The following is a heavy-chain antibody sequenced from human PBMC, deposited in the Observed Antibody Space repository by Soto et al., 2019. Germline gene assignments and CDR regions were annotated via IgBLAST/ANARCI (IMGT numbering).Heavy chain of an antibody. Sequence: ASVKVSCKASGNTVPNYAIHWVRQAPGQRLEWMGWMNPNSGNTGHAQKFQGRVTMTRNTSISTAYMELSSLRSEDTAVYYCAREKYGGYFDYWGQGTLVTVSS. V-gene: IGHV1-8*02. J-gene: IGHJ4*02. CDR1: GNTVPNYA. CDR3: AREKYGGYFDY. CDR2: MNPNSGNT. D-gene: IGHD2-15*01.